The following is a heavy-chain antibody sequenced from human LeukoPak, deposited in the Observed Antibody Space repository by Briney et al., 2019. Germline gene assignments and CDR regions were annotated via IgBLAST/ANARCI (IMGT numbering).Heavy chain of an antibody. J-gene: IGHJ4*02. V-gene: IGHV3-30*02. D-gene: IGHD3-10*01. CDR3: AKDAYGSGSTQDY. CDR1: VFTFSSYG. Sequence: GGSLRLSCAASVFTFSSYGMHWVRQAPGKGLEWVAFIRYDGSNKYYADSVKGRLTISRDNSKNTLYLQMNSLRAEATAVYYCAKDAYGSGSTQDYWGQGTLVTVSS. CDR2: IRYDGSNK.